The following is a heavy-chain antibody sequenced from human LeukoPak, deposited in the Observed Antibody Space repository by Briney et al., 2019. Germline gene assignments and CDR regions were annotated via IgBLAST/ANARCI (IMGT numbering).Heavy chain of an antibody. V-gene: IGHV4-59*12. CDR3: ARARRQWLVGANIRGDNPPYYYDY. CDR1: GDSISTYY. J-gene: IGHJ4*02. D-gene: IGHD6-19*01. Sequence: SETLSLTCTVSGDSISTYYWSWIRQPPGKGLEWIGYIYYRVTSDYNPSLKSRVTISVDTSKNQFSLKLSSVAAADTAVYYCARARRQWLVGANIRGDNPPYYYDYWGQGTLVTVSS. CDR2: IYYRVTS.